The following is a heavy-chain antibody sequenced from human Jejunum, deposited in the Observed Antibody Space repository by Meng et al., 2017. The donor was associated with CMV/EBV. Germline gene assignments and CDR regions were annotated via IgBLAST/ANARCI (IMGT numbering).Heavy chain of an antibody. J-gene: IGHJ4*02. V-gene: IGHV4-30-4*08. CDR3: ARETAWAKWKYGVVDY. D-gene: IGHD1-20*01. CDR2: IYYSGST. Sequence: SISSADYYWSVIRQPPGKGLEWIGYIYYSGSTFSSSSLRGRVTMSIDTSKNQFSLRLSSMTAADTAVYYCARETAWAKWKYGVVDYWGQGTLVTVSS. CDR1: SISSADYY.